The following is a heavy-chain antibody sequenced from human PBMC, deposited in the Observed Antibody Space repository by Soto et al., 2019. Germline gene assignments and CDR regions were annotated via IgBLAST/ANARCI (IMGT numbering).Heavy chain of an antibody. J-gene: IGHJ4*02. CDR3: ARGYLHFTHRRGYFDY. CDR2: INPNSGGT. CDR1: GYTFTGYY. V-gene: IGHV1-2*04. D-gene: IGHD3-16*02. Sequence: QVQLVHSGAEVKKPGASVKVSCKASGYTFTGYYMHWVRQAPGQGLEWMGWINPNSGGTNYAKKFQGWVTMTRDMSISTDYIELSRLRSDDTDVYYCARGYLHFTHRRGYFDYWGQGTMVIVSS.